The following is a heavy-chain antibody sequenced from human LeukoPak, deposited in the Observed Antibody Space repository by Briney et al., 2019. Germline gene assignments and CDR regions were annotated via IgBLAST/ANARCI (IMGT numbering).Heavy chain of an antibody. CDR2: ISSSGSTI. CDR3: ATGGYSSSWSLGMDV. V-gene: IGHV3-11*01. J-gene: IGHJ6*02. D-gene: IGHD6-13*01. Sequence: PGGSLRLSCAASGFTFSDYYMSWVRQAPGKGLEWGSYISSSGSTIYYADSVKGRFTISRDNAKNSLYLQMNSLRAEDTAVYYCATGGYSSSWSLGMDVWGQGTTVTVSS. CDR1: GFTFSDYY.